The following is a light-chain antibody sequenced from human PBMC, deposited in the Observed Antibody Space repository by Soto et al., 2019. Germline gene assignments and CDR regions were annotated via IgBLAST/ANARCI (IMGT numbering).Light chain of an antibody. V-gene: IGKV3-20*01. CDR1: QSVGRNF. CDR3: HQYAASPLT. Sequence: EIVLTQSPGTLSLSPGESTTLSCRASQSVGRNFLAWYQQKPGRAPRLLIHGASYRATGVPDRFSGSWSETDFTLTISRLEPEDFAVYYCHQYAASPLTFGGGTKVEIK. J-gene: IGKJ4*01. CDR2: GAS.